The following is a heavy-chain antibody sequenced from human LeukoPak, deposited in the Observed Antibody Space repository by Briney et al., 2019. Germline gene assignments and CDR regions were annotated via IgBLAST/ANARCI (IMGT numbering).Heavy chain of an antibody. CDR2: IYTSGST. V-gene: IGHV4-4*09. CDR1: GGSISSYY. J-gene: IGHJ6*03. Sequence: PSETLSLTCTVSGGSISSYYWSWIRQPPGKGLEWIGYIYTSGSTNYNPSLKSRVTISVDTSKNQFSLKLSSVTAADTAVYYCARFPPDCSSTSCDHYYYYMDVWGKGTTVTVSS. CDR3: ARFPPDCSSTSCDHYYYYMDV. D-gene: IGHD2-2*01.